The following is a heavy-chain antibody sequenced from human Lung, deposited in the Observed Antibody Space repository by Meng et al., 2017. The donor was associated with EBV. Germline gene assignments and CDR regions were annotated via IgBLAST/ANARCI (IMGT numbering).Heavy chain of an antibody. V-gene: IGHV4-31*03. CDR2: IYYSGST. CDR3: ARTNYGDYNWFDP. Sequence: QVQLQESGPGMVKPSQTLSLTCTVSGGSISSGGFYWSWIRQHPGKGLEWIGYIYYSGSTYYNPSLRSRVAISIDTSKNQFSLKLTSVTAADTAVYFCARTNYGDYNWFDPWGQGTLVTVSS. CDR1: GGSISSGGFY. J-gene: IGHJ5*02. D-gene: IGHD4-17*01.